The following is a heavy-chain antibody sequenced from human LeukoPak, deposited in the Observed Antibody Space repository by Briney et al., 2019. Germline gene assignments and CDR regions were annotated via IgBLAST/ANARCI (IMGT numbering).Heavy chain of an antibody. CDR1: GFTFSASA. CDR3: ATFNYDYTSYYPY. J-gene: IGHJ4*02. D-gene: IGHD3-22*01. CDR2: IRSKANNYAP. Sequence: QTGGSLRLSCAASGFTFSASAMHWVRQASGKGLEWVGRIRSKANNYAPAYAASVKGRFTISRDDSKNTAYLQMNSLKTEDTALYYCATFNYDYTSYYPYWGQGTLVTVSS. V-gene: IGHV3-73*01.